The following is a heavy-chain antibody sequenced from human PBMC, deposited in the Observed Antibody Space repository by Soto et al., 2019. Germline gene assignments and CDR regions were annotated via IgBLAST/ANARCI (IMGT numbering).Heavy chain of an antibody. CDR3: ARDHRGWGFYYGMDV. J-gene: IGHJ6*02. D-gene: IGHD6-19*01. V-gene: IGHV3-30-3*01. CDR1: GFTFSSYA. CDR2: ISYDGSNK. Sequence: GGSLRLSCAASGFTFSSYAMHWVRQAPGKGLEWVAVISYDGSNKYYADSVKGRFTISRDNSKNTLYLQMNSLRAEDTAVYYCARDHRGWGFYYGMDVWGQGTTVTVSS.